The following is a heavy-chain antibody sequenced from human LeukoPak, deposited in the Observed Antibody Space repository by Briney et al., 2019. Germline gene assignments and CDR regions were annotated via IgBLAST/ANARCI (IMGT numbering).Heavy chain of an antibody. CDR3: ARDRDSSY. V-gene: IGHV1-2*02. Sequence: ASVKVSCTASGYTFTDYYIHWVRQAPGQGLEWMGWISPNTGGATYAQKFQGRVTMTRDTSISTAYMELSRLRSDDTALYYCARDRDSSYWGQGTLVTVSS. D-gene: IGHD3-22*01. J-gene: IGHJ4*02. CDR1: GYTFTDYY. CDR2: ISPNTGGA.